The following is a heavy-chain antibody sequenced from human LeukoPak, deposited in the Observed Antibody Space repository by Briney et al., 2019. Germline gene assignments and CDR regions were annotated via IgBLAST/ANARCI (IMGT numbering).Heavy chain of an antibody. Sequence: QPGRSLRLSCTASGFTFDNYAMSWSRQAPGKGLEWVGFIRSKIYGGTTEYAAFVEGRFTISRDDSKSMAYLQMTSLKSEDTAVYYCVRYSGDADYWGQGTLVTVSS. V-gene: IGHV3-49*03. CDR2: IRSKIYGGTT. CDR3: VRYSGDADY. J-gene: IGHJ4*02. D-gene: IGHD5-12*01. CDR1: GFTFDNYA.